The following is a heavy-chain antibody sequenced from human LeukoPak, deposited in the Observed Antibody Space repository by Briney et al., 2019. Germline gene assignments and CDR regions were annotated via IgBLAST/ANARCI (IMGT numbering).Heavy chain of an antibody. V-gene: IGHV4-30-2*01. D-gene: IGHD6-13*01. CDR1: GGSISSGGYY. CDR3: ARRLVVAAAGTYGMDV. CDR2: IYHSGST. Sequence: SQTLSLTCTVSGGSISSGGYYWSWIRQPPGKGLEWIGYIYHSGSTYYNPSLKSRVTISVDTSKNQFSLKLSSVTAADTAVYYCARRLVVAAAGTYGMDVWGQGTTVTVSS. J-gene: IGHJ6*02.